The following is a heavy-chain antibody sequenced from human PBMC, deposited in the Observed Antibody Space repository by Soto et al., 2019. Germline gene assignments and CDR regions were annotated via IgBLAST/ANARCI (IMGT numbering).Heavy chain of an antibody. CDR3: AREGYDILTGLLDY. J-gene: IGHJ4*02. CDR2: IYSGGST. D-gene: IGHD3-9*01. Sequence: GSLRLSCAASGFTVSSYYMSWVRQAPGKGLEWVSVIYSGGSTYYADSVKGRFTISRDNSKNTLYLQMNSLRAEDTAVYYCAREGYDILTGLLDYWGQGTLVTVSS. CDR1: GFTVSSYY. V-gene: IGHV3-66*01.